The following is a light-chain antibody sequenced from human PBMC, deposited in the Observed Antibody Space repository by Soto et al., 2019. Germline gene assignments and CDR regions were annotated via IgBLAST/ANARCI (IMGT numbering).Light chain of an antibody. Sequence: SVLTQPASVSGSPGQSITISCTGTSSDVGGYNYVSWYQQHPGKAPKLMIYDVSNRPSGVSNRFSGSKSGNTASLTISGLQAEDEADYYCSSYTSSSTSHVVFGGGTKVTVL. V-gene: IGLV2-14*01. CDR1: SSDVGGYNY. CDR2: DVS. CDR3: SSYTSSSTSHVV. J-gene: IGLJ2*01.